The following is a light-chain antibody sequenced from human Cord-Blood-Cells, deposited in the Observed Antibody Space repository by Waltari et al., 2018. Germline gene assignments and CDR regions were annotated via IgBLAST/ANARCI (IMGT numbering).Light chain of an antibody. CDR3: GAYAGSSTWG. CDR1: SSDVGRYHL. Sequence: QSALTHPASVSGSPGHSITLPCTGPSSDVGRYHLLSWYQRHPGKAPNLMDYEGSKRSSGGTKRFSGSKCGDTTSLAMSELQAEDEQDYDCGAYAGSSTWGFGGGTKLTVL. V-gene: IGLV2-23*01. CDR2: EGS. J-gene: IGLJ2*01.